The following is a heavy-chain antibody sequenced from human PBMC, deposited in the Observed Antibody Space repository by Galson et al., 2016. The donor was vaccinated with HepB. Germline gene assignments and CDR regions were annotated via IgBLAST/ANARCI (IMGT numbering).Heavy chain of an antibody. Sequence: SLRLSCAASGFTLSSYWMHWVRQTPGKGLVWVSRINRDGSSANYADSVKGRFTISRDNAKNTLFLQINRLRAEDTAVYYCARGEGRYTDYWGQGTLVTVSS. CDR2: INRDGSSA. CDR1: GFTLSSYW. J-gene: IGHJ4*02. D-gene: IGHD1-26*01. V-gene: IGHV3-74*01. CDR3: ARGEGRYTDY.